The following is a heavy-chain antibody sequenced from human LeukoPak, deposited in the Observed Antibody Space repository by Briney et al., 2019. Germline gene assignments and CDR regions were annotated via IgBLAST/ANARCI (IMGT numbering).Heavy chain of an antibody. CDR1: GGSISSSNW. D-gene: IGHD3-22*01. Sequence: SETLSLTCAASGGSISSSNWWSWVRQPPGKGLEWIGEIYHSGSTNYDPSLKSRVTISVDKSKNQFSLKLSSVTAADTAVYYCARDKNYYDSSGYHPRGNWFDPWGQGTLVTVSS. CDR3: ARDKNYYDSSGYHPRGNWFDP. J-gene: IGHJ5*02. V-gene: IGHV4-4*02. CDR2: IYHSGST.